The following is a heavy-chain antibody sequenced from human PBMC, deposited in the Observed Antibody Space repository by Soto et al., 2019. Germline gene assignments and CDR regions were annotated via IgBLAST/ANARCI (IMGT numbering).Heavy chain of an antibody. V-gene: IGHV4-59*01. D-gene: IGHD6-13*01. J-gene: IGHJ6*02. CDR2: IYYSGST. Sequence: QVQLQESGPGLVKPSETLSLTCTVSGGSISSYYWSWIRQPPGKGLEWIGYIYYSGSTNYNPSLKRRVTISVDTSKNQFSLKLSSVTAADTAVYYCARDSGASDSSSPRYYYYGMDVWGQGTTVTVSS. CDR3: ARDSGASDSSSPRYYYYGMDV. CDR1: GGSISSYY.